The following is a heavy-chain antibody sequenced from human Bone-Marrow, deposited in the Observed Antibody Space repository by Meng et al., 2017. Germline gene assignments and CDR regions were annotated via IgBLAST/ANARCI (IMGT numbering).Heavy chain of an antibody. CDR1: GGSISSGTYY. CDR3: ARYVFDSSSLDSNWFDP. J-gene: IGHJ5*02. D-gene: IGHD3-22*01. Sequence: QVQLQESGPGLVKPSQTLSLTCTVSGGSISSGTYYWGWIRQLPGKGLEWIAYIHYSGSTYYSPSLKSRVTISVDTSKNQLSLKLSSMTAADTAVYYCARYVFDSSSLDSNWFDPWGQGTLVTVSS. CDR2: IHYSGST. V-gene: IGHV4-31*03.